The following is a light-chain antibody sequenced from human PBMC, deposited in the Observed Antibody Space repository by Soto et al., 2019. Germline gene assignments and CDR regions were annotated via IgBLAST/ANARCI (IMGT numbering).Light chain of an antibody. CDR1: QSISTT. CDR3: EQYNKWPGT. J-gene: IGKJ2*01. CDR2: GAS. V-gene: IGKV3-15*01. Sequence: EIVMAQSPATLSVSPGERATLSCRASQSISTTLAWYQQKPGQAPRLLIYGASTRAAGIPARFSGSGSGTQFTLTISRLQSEDFAVYYCEQYNKWPGTFGQGTKVEIK.